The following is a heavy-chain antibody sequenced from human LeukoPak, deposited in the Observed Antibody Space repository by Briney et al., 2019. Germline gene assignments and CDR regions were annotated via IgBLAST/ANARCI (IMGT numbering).Heavy chain of an antibody. D-gene: IGHD2-8*01. CDR2: INPNSGDT. J-gene: IGHJ6*03. CDR1: GYTFTSYG. CDR3: ARGGLRVMVYRLYYMDV. Sequence: AASVKVSCKASGYTFTSYGISWVRQAPGQGLEWMGWINPNSGDTKYAQKFQGRVTMTRDTSISTAYMELTRLRSDDTAVYYCARGGLRVMVYRLYYMDVWGKGTTVTVSS. V-gene: IGHV1-2*02.